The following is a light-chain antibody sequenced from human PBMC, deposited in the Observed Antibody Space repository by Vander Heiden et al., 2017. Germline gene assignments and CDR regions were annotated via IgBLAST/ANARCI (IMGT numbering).Light chain of an antibody. CDR2: SNN. CDR1: SSNIGRNT. CDR3: AAWDDSLNGVV. J-gene: IGLJ2*01. V-gene: IGLV1-44*01. Sequence: QSVLTQPPSASGTPGQRVTISVSGSSSNIGRNTVNWYQQLPGTAPKLLIYSNNQRPSGVPDRFSGSKSGTSASLAISGLQSEDEADYYCAAWDDSLNGVVFGGGTKLTVL.